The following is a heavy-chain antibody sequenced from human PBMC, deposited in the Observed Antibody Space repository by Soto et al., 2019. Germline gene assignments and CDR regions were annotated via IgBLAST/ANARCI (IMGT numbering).Heavy chain of an antibody. Sequence: QVQLVQSGAEVKKPGASVKVSCKASGYTFTSYDINWVRQATGQGLEGMGWMNPNSGNTGYAQKFQGRVTMTRNTSISTAYIELSSLRSEDTAVYYCARERSSSKRFEPWGQGTLVTVSS. D-gene: IGHD3-16*02. J-gene: IGHJ5*02. CDR1: GYTFTSYD. V-gene: IGHV1-8*01. CDR2: MNPNSGNT. CDR3: ARERSSSKRFEP.